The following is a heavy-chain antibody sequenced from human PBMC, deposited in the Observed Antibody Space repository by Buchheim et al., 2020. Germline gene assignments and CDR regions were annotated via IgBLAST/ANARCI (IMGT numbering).Heavy chain of an antibody. CDR1: GFTFSSYA. CDR2: ISYDGSNK. D-gene: IGHD3-9*01. CDR3: AREYVLRYFDWSTLGGMDV. V-gene: IGHV3-30*04. J-gene: IGHJ6*02. Sequence: VQLVESGGGVVQPGRSLRLSCAASGFTFSSYAMHWVRQAPGKGLEWVAVISYDGSNKYYADSVKGRFTISRDNSKNTLYLQMNSLRAEDTAVYYCAREYVLRYFDWSTLGGMDVWGQGTT.